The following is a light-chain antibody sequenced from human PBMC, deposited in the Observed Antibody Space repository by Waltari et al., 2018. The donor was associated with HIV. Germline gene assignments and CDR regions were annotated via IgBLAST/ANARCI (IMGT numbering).Light chain of an antibody. J-gene: IGLJ1*01. CDR2: EVS. V-gene: IGLV2-14*01. Sequence: QSALTQPASVSGSPGQSITISCTGTSSDIGDYNYVSWYQQYPGKPPNLLIYEVSNRPSGVSNRFSGSKSGNTASVTISGLQTEDEAVYYCSSYTSSSLYVFGSGTKVTVL. CDR1: SSDIGDYNY. CDR3: SSYTSSSLYV.